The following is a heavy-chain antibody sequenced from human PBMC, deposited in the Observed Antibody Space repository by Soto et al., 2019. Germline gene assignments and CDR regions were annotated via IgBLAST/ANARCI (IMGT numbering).Heavy chain of an antibody. CDR3: TRGDQKIVDASEY. Sequence: QVQLQQWGAGLLKPSETLSLTCATSGESFSGNYWSWVRQPPGKGVEWIGESNDRGATVYNPSLKGRVIISLDTSKNQFSLRLNFVTAADTAVYFCTRGDQKIVDASEYWGQGTLVTVSS. J-gene: IGHJ4*02. V-gene: IGHV4-34*01. D-gene: IGHD2-15*01. CDR2: SNDRGAT. CDR1: GESFSGNY.